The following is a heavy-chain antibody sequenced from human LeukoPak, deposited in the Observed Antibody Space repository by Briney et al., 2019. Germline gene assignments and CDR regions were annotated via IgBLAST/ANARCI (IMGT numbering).Heavy chain of an antibody. Sequence: PGGSLRLSCAASGFTFSSYAMSWVRQAPWKGLEWVSAISGSGGSTYYADSVKGRFTISRDNSKNTLYLQMNSLRAEDTAVYYCAREEGGIAVAGTMDYWGQGTLVTVSS. CDR3: AREEGGIAVAGTMDY. CDR1: GFTFSSYA. CDR2: ISGSGGST. D-gene: IGHD6-19*01. V-gene: IGHV3-23*01. J-gene: IGHJ4*02.